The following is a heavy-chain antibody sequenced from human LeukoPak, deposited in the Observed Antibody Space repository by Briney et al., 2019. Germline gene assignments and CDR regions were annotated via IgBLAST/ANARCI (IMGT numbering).Heavy chain of an antibody. CDR1: GYTFSSYY. V-gene: IGHV1-2*02. J-gene: IGHJ4*02. CDR2: INPNLGSA. D-gene: IGHD6-19*01. Sequence: ASVKVSCKASGYTFSSYYMNWVRQAPGQGLEWMGRINPNLGSANYAQKFQGRVTITRDTSISTAYMELSRLRSDDTAVYCGARVSLVAGMVTDYWGQGTLVTVSA. CDR3: ARVSLVAGMVTDY.